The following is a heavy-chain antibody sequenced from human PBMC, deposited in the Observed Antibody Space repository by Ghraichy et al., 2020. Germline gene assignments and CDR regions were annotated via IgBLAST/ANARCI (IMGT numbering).Heavy chain of an antibody. D-gene: IGHD3-22*01. CDR1: GGSFSGYY. CDR3: ARGPRGYSPPIYFDY. CDR2: INHSGST. Sequence: SETLSLTCAVYGGSFSGYYWSWIRQPPGKGLEWIGEINHSGSTNYNPSLKSRVTISVDTSKNQFSLKLSSVTAADTAVYYCARGPRGYSPPIYFDYWGQGTLVTVSS. J-gene: IGHJ4*02. V-gene: IGHV4-34*01.